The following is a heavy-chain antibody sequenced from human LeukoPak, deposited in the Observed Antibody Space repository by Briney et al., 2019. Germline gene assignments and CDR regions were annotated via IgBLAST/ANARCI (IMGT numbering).Heavy chain of an antibody. CDR1: GFTFSTYG. CDR2: ILHDGTNT. Sequence: PGGSLRLSCAASGFTFSTYGMHWVRQAPGKGLEWVAVILHDGTNTYYADSVKGRFTISRDNSKNTLYLQMNSLRAEDTAVYYCAKDRYGDPEIDYWGQGTLVTVSS. CDR3: AKDRYGDPEIDY. D-gene: IGHD4-17*01. J-gene: IGHJ4*02. V-gene: IGHV3-30*18.